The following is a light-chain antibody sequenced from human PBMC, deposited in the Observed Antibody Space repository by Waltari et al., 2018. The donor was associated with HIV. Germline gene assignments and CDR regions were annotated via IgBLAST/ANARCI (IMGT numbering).Light chain of an antibody. CDR2: GKN. Sequence: SSELTQDPAVSVALGQTVRITCQGDKLRTYYASWYQQKPGQAPVLVPYGKNRRPSEIPDRFSSSASRTKAFLTITGAQTEDEADYYCKTRDRSGNLYVFGTGTTVTVL. V-gene: IGLV3-19*01. J-gene: IGLJ1*01. CDR3: KTRDRSGNLYV. CDR1: KLRTYY.